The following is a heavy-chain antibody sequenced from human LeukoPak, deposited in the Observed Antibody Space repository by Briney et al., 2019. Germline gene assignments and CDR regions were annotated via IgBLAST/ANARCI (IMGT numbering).Heavy chain of an antibody. CDR2: TYYTGST. D-gene: IGHD3-16*02. J-gene: IGHJ4*02. Sequence: SETLSLTCTVTGGSISSGGYYWSWIRQHPGKGLEWIGFTYYTGSTYYNPSLKSRVTISIETSKNQFSLNLTSVTAADTAMYYCARDYQGDYFSYWGQGTLVTVSS. CDR1: GGSISSGGYY. CDR3: ARDYQGDYFSY. V-gene: IGHV4-31*03.